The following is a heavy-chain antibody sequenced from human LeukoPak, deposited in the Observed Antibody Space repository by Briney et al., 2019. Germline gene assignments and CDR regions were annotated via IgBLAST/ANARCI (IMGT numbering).Heavy chain of an antibody. CDR2: IYSSGNT. CDR3: ARQGMGDHRVFDY. CDR1: GGSISNFY. V-gene: IGHV4-59*08. Sequence: SETLSLTCTVSGGSISNFYWSWIRQTPGKGLEWIGYIYSSGNTNYNPSLRGRVTMSVDTSKNEFSLNLISVTAADTAVFYCARQGMGDHRVFDYWGQGTLVTVSS. D-gene: IGHD2-21*02. J-gene: IGHJ4*02.